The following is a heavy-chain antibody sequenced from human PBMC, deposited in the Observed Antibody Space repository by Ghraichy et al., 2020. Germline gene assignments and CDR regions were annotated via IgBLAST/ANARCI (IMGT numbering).Heavy chain of an antibody. Sequence: SENLSLTCAVYGGSFSGYYWSWIRQPPGKGLEWIGEINHSRSTKYNPSLKSRVIISVDTSKNQFSLKLSSVTAADTAVYYCARGRRWITIFEVVRKDYGMDVWGQGTTVTVSS. CDR3: ARGRRWITIFEVVRKDYGMDV. CDR1: GGSFSGYY. J-gene: IGHJ6*02. CDR2: INHSRST. V-gene: IGHV4-34*01. D-gene: IGHD3-3*01.